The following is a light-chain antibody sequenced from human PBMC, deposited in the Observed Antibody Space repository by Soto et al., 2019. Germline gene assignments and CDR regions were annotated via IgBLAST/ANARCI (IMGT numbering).Light chain of an antibody. CDR2: GAS. J-gene: IGKJ5*01. CDR3: QQYNNWPPIT. CDR1: QSVSSN. V-gene: IGKV3-15*01. Sequence: ELVMTQSPATLSVSPGERATISCRASQSVSSNLAWYQQKPGQAPRRLIYGASTRATGIPARFSGSGSGTECTFTISSLQSEDLAVDYCQQYNNWPPITFGQGTRLEIK.